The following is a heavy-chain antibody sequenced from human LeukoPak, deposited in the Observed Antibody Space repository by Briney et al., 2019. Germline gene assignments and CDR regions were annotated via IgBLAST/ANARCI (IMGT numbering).Heavy chain of an antibody. CDR1: GFTFSTYW. D-gene: IGHD4-11*01. V-gene: IGHV3-74*01. CDR2: INSDGSST. J-gene: IGHJ5*02. Sequence: GGSLRLSCAASGFTFSTYWMHWVRQAPGKGLVWVSRINSDGSSTTYADSVQDRFTISRDNAKNTLYLQMNSLRADDTAVYYCARSVYSYYANWFDPWGQGTLVTVSS. CDR3: ARSVYSYYANWFDP.